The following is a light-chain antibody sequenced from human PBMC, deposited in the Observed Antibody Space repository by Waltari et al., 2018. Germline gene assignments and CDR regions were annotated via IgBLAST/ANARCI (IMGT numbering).Light chain of an antibody. CDR1: QGISNY. CDR3: QQLNAYPT. V-gene: IGKV1-9*01. Sequence: IQLTQSPSSLSASAGDRVTIPCRASQGISNYLAWYQQKPGTDPKLLIYGASSLRSWVPSRFSGSGSGTDFTLTISSLQPEDFATYYCQQLNAYPTFGQGTRLDMK. CDR2: GAS. J-gene: IGKJ5*01.